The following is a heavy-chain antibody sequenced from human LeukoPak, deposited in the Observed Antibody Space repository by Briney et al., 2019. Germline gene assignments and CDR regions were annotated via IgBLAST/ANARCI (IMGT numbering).Heavy chain of an antibody. CDR3: ARLYSSSWYKAFDI. CDR2: VYYSGST. CDR1: GGSISSGGYY. J-gene: IGHJ3*02. Sequence: SETLSLTCTVSGGSISSGGYYWSWIRQHPGKGLEWIGDVYYSGSTNYNPSLKSRVTISVDTSKNQFSLKLSSVTTADTAVYYCARLYSSSWYKAFDIWGQGTMVTVSS. V-gene: IGHV4-61*08. D-gene: IGHD6-13*01.